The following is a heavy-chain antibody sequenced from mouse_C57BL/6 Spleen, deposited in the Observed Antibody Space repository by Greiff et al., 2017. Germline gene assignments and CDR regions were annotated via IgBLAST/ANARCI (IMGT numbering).Heavy chain of an antibody. D-gene: IGHD1-1*01. Sequence: VHLVESGAELVKPGASVKISCKASGYAFSSYWMNWVKQRPGKGLEWIGQIYPGDGDTNYNGKFKGKATLTADKSSSTAYMQLSSLTSEDSAVYFCAIHYYGSSYDWYFDVWGTGTTVTVSS. V-gene: IGHV1-80*01. CDR2: IYPGDGDT. CDR1: GYAFSSYW. J-gene: IGHJ1*03. CDR3: AIHYYGSSYDWYFDV.